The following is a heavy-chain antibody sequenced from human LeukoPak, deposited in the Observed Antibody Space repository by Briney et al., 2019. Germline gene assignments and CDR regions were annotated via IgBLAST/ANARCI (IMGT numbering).Heavy chain of an antibody. CDR2: IRYDGSNK. D-gene: IGHD2-21*02. V-gene: IGHV3-30*02. CDR3: AKDFSAVVTAYYYYYMDV. CDR1: GFTFSSYG. J-gene: IGHJ6*03. Sequence: GGSLRLSCAASGFTFSSYGMHWVRQAPGKGLEWVAFIRYDGSNKYYADSVKGRFTISRDNSKNTLYLQMNSLRAEDTAVYYCAKDFSAVVTAYYYYYMDVWGKGTTVTISS.